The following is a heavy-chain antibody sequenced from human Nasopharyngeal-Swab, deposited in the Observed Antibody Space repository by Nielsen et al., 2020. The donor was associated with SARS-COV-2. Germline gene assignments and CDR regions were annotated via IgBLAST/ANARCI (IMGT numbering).Heavy chain of an antibody. D-gene: IGHD1-26*01. J-gene: IGHJ6*03. CDR3: ARVSWEGSYYYYMDV. CDR2: INHSGST. Sequence: WIRQPPGKGLEWIGEINHSGSTNYNPSLKSRVTISVDTSKNQFSLKLSSVTAADTAVYYCARVSWEGSYYYYMDVWGKGTTVTVSS. V-gene: IGHV4-34*01.